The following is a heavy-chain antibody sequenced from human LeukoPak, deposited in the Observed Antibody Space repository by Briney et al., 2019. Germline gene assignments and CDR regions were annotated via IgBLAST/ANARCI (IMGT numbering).Heavy chain of an antibody. CDR2: IYTSGST. J-gene: IGHJ4*02. CDR3: ARAYDWNFDY. V-gene: IGHV4-61*02. D-gene: IGHD1-20*01. Sequence: SETLSLTCTVSGGSISSGSYYWSWIRQPAGKGLEWIGRIYTSGSTNYNPSLKSRVTISVDTSKNQFSLKLSSVTAADTAVYYCARAYDWNFDYWGQGTLVTVSS. CDR1: GGSISSGSYY.